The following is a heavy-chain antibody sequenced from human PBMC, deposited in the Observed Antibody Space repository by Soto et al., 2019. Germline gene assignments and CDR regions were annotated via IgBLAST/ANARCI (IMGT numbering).Heavy chain of an antibody. J-gene: IGHJ4*02. CDR2: IRSKAYGGTT. V-gene: IGHV3-49*03. CDR3: TRGGDYGDYTRFEY. Sequence: EVQLVESGGGLVQPGRSLRLSCTACGFTFGDYAMSWFRQAPGKGLEWVGFIRSKAYGGTTEYAASVKGRFTISRDDSKSIAYLQMNSLKTEDTAVYYCTRGGDYGDYTRFEYWGQGTLVTVSS. CDR1: GFTFGDYA. D-gene: IGHD4-17*01.